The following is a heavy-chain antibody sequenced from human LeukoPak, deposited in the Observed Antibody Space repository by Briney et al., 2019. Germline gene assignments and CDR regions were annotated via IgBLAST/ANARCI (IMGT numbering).Heavy chain of an antibody. CDR1: GGTFSSYA. D-gene: IGHD3-10*01. J-gene: IGHJ4*02. CDR3: ARDGFGDPKGEYLDY. CDR2: IIPIFGTA. Sequence: SVKVSCKASGGTFSSYAISWVRQAPGQGLEWMGGIIPIFGTANYAQKFQGRVTITADESTSTAYMELSSLRSEDTAVYYCARDGFGDPKGEYLDYWGQGTLVTVSS. V-gene: IGHV1-69*13.